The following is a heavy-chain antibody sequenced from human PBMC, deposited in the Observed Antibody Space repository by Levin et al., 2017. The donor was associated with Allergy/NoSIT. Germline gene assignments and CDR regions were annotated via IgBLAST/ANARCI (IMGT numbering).Heavy chain of an antibody. V-gene: IGHV1-69*04. Sequence: GASVKVSCKASGGTFSSYAISWVRQAPGQGLEWMGRIIPILGIANYAQKFQGRVTITADKSTSTAYMELSSLRSEDTAVYYCASAVEMATIVVDYWGQGTLVTVSS. CDR3: ASAVEMATIVVDY. CDR1: GGTFSSYA. CDR2: IIPILGIA. J-gene: IGHJ4*02. D-gene: IGHD5-24*01.